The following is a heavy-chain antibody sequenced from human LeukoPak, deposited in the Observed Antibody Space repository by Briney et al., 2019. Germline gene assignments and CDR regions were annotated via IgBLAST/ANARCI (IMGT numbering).Heavy chain of an antibody. V-gene: IGHV4-34*01. J-gene: IGHJ4*02. CDR3: ARGLGPSGTTVTTTGVDYFDY. D-gene: IGHD4-17*01. CDR1: GGSFSGYY. CDR2: INHSGST. Sequence: SETLSLTCAVYGGSFSGYYWSWIRQPPGKGLEWIGEINHSGSTNYNPSLKSRVTISVDTSKNQLSLKLSSVTAADTAVYYCARGLGPSGTTVTTTGVDYFDYWGQGTLVTVSS.